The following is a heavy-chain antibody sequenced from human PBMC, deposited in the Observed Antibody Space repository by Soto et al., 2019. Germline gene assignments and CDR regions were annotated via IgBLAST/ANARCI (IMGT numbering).Heavy chain of an antibody. CDR3: AKARWTQLYYFDY. J-gene: IGHJ4*02. V-gene: IGHV3-23*01. CDR1: GFTFSSYA. CDR2: ISGGGVSA. D-gene: IGHD2-15*01. Sequence: SLRLSCAASGFTFSSYAMNWVRQAPGKGLEWVSGISGGGVSAYYADSVKGRFTISRDNSKNTLYLQMNSLRAEDTAVYYCAKARWTQLYYFDYWGQGTLVTVSS.